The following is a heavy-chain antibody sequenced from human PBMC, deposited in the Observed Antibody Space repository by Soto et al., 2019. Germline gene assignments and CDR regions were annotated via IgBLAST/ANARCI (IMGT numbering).Heavy chain of an antibody. CDR1: GFSISQTY. Sequence: EMQLVESGGGLVQPGGSLRLSCAASGFSISQTYLTWVRQTPGKGLEWVSLIYGGGETYHADSVQTRFTISRDISKNTLFLQMNNLRPDDTAVYYCARALTYPEYYHDGSVSRYFDLWGRGTLLIVSS. CDR3: ARALTYPEYYHDGSVSRYFDL. J-gene: IGHJ2*01. D-gene: IGHD1-26*01. CDR2: IYGGGET. V-gene: IGHV3-66*01.